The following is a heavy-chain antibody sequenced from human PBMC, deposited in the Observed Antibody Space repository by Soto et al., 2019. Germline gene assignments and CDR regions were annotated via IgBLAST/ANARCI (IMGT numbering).Heavy chain of an antibody. V-gene: IGHV1-69*06. J-gene: IGHJ6*02. D-gene: IGHD3-22*01. CDR3: AYYYDSSGYSYYYYGMDV. CDR1: GGTFISYA. CDR2: LIPIFGTA. Sequence: QVQLVQSGDEVKKPGSSVKVSCKASGGTFISYAISWVRQAPGQGLEWMGGLIPIFGTANYAQKFQGRVTITADKSTSTAYMELSSLRSEDTAVYYCAYYYDSSGYSYYYYGMDVWGQGTTVTVSS.